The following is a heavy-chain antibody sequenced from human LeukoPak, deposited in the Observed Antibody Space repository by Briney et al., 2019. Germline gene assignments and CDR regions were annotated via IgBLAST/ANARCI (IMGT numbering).Heavy chain of an antibody. J-gene: IGHJ5*02. CDR2: IIPIFGTA. CDR3: ASLYSSSWYGTNSWFDP. Sequence: ASVKVSCKASGGTFSSYAISWVRQAPGQGLEWMGGIIPIFGTANYAQKFQGRVTITVDESTSTAYMELSSLRSEDTAVYYCASLYSSSWYGTNSWFDPWGQGTLVTVSS. V-gene: IGHV1-69*13. D-gene: IGHD6-13*01. CDR1: GGTFSSYA.